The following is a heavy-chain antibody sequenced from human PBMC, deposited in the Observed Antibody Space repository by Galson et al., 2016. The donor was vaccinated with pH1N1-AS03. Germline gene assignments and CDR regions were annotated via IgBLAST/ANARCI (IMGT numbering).Heavy chain of an antibody. CDR1: GFTLSNYW. J-gene: IGHJ4*02. V-gene: IGHV3-74*01. CDR3: ARSNYYFDS. D-gene: IGHD5-24*01. Sequence: SLRLSCAASGFTLSNYWMHWVRQAPGKGLVWVSRINPDGSPTNYADSVKGRFTISRDNAKNTLFLQMNSLRAEDTAVYYCARSNYYFDSWGQGTLVTVSS. CDR2: INPDGSPT.